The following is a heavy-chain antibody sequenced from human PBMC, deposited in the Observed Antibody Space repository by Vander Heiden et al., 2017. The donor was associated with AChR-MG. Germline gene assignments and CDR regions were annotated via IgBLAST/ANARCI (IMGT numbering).Heavy chain of an antibody. CDR1: GGSISTYY. CDR2: RHYTGST. V-gene: IGHV4-59*01. D-gene: IGHD6-19*01. Sequence: QVQVQESGPGLVKPSETLSLTCTVSGGSISTYYWSWIRQSPGKGLEWIGYRHYTGSTDYNLSLKSRVTISIDTSKNQSSLKLTSVTAADTAVYYCARAVIRYFDIWGRGTLGTVSS. CDR3: ARAVIRYFDI. J-gene: IGHJ2*01.